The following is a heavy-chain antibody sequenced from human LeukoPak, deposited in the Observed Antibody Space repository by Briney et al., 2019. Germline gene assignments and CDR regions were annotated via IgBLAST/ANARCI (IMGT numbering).Heavy chain of an antibody. CDR2: IIPIFGTA. Sequence: ASVKVSCKASGYTFTSYAISWVRQAPGQGLEWMGGIIPIFGTANYAQKFQGRVTITADESASTAYMELSSLRSEDTAVYYCARAVGDYGSGSNNPDYYYYYMDVWGKGTTVTISS. D-gene: IGHD3-10*01. J-gene: IGHJ6*03. V-gene: IGHV1-69*13. CDR3: ARAVGDYGSGSNNPDYYYYYMDV. CDR1: GYTFTSYA.